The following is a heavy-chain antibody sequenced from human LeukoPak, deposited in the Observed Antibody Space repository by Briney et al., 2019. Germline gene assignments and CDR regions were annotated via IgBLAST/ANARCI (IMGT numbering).Heavy chain of an antibody. CDR1: GFTFSSYA. J-gene: IGHJ3*02. CDR3: ARTTVVTPRAFDI. V-gene: IGHV3-30-3*01. CDR2: ISYDGSNR. Sequence: GGSLRLSCAASGFTFSSYAMHWVRQAPGKGLEWVAVISYDGSNRYYADSVKGRFTISRDNSKNTLYLQMNSLRAEDTAVYYCARTTVVTPRAFDIWGQGTMVTVSS. D-gene: IGHD4-23*01.